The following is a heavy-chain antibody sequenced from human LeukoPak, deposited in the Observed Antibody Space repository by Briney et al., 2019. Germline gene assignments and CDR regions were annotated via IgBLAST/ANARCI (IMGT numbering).Heavy chain of an antibody. CDR1: GYTFTGYY. J-gene: IGHJ4*02. CDR2: ISAYNGNT. CDR3: ARDNPGAHYDSSGYYYGY. V-gene: IGHV1-18*04. Sequence: ASVKVSCKASGYTFTGYYMHWVRQAPGQGLEWMGWISAYNGNTNYAQKLQGRVTMTTDTSTSTAYMELRSLRSDDTAVYYCARDNPGAHYDSSGYYYGYWGQGTLVTVSS. D-gene: IGHD3-22*01.